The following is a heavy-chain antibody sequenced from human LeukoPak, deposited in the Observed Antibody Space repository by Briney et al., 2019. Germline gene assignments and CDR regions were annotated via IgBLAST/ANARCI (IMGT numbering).Heavy chain of an antibody. V-gene: IGHV4-39*01. CDR3: ARLRFDFWSGYTHPYFGY. J-gene: IGHJ4*02. CDR1: GGSISSSSYS. D-gene: IGHD3-3*01. CDR2: IYYSGTT. Sequence: SETLSLTCTVSGGSISSSSYSWGWIRQPPGKGLEWIGSIYYSGTTYYNPSLKSRVTISVDTSKIQFSLKLSSVAATDTAVYFCARLRFDFWSGYTHPYFGYWGQGTLVTVSS.